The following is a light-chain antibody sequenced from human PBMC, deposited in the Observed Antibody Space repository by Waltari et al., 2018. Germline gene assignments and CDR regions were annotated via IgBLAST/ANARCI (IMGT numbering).Light chain of an antibody. J-gene: IGLJ3*02. Sequence: YKQRPGKAPKLMIMDISNRPAGVSNSVSASKAGNTASLTIAELQAEDEACYYCSSYTTRNTRVFGGGTTLTVL. CDR3: SSYTTRNTRV. CDR2: DIS. V-gene: IGLV2-14*04.